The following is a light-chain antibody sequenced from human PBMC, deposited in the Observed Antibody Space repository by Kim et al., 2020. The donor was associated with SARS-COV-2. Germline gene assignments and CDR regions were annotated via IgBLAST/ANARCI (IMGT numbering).Light chain of an antibody. CDR3: VLYMGSAWV. Sequence: PGGTVTLTCGLSSGSVSTSYYPSWYQQTPGQAPRTLIYSTNTRSSGVPDRFSGSILGNKAALTITGAQADDESDYYCVLYMGSAWVFGGGTQLTVL. CDR2: STN. V-gene: IGLV8-61*01. CDR1: SGSVSTSYY. J-gene: IGLJ3*02.